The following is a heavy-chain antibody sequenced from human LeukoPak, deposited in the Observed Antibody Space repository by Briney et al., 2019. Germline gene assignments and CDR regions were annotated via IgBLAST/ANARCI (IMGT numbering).Heavy chain of an antibody. Sequence: PGGSLRLSCVASGFSFSRYWMSWVRQAPGKGLEGVANIKEDGSEQYYADSLKGRFTISRDNVKNSLYLHINSLRAEDTAVYYCARDSFETDIDYWGQGTLVTVSS. D-gene: IGHD1-14*01. CDR1: GFSFSRYW. CDR2: IKEDGSEQ. J-gene: IGHJ4*02. CDR3: ARDSFETDIDY. V-gene: IGHV3-7*01.